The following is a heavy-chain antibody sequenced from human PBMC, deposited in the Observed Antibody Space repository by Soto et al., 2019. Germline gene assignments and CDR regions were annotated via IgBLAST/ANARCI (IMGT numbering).Heavy chain of an antibody. CDR1: GGTFSSYA. CDR2: IIPIFGTA. CDR3: ARHPGGRGYYYGMDV. D-gene: IGHD2-15*01. J-gene: IGHJ6*02. V-gene: IGHV1-69*13. Sequence: SVKVSCKASGGTFSSYAISWVRQAPGQGLEWMGGIIPIFGTANYAQKFQGRVTITADESTSTAYMELSSLRSEDTAVYHCARHPGGRGYYYGMDVWGQGTTVTVSS.